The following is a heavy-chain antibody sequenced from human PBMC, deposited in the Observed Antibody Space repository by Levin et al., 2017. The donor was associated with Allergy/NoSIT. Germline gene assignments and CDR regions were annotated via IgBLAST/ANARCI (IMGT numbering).Heavy chain of an antibody. CDR2: ISYDGSNK. CDR1: GFTFSSYG. J-gene: IGHJ4*02. D-gene: IGHD6-19*01. CDR3: AKECLGYSSGWYKDY. Sequence: GGSLRLSCAASGFTFSSYGMHWVRQAPGKGLEWVAVISYDGSNKYYADSVKGRFTSSRDNSKNTLYLQMNRLRAEDTAVYYCAKECLGYSSGWYKDYWGQGTLVTVSS. V-gene: IGHV3-30*18.